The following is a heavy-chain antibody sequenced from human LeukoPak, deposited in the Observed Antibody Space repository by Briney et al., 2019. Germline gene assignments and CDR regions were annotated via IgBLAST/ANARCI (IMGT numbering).Heavy chain of an antibody. CDR2: IIPIFGTA. CDR1: GGTFSSYA. D-gene: IGHD3-22*01. J-gene: IGHJ4*02. CDR3: ARTSQYYYDSSGYYFFDY. Sequence: SVKVSCKASGGTFSSYAISWVRQAPGQGLEWMGGIIPIFGTANYAQKFQGRVTITTDESTSTAYMELSSLRSEDTAVYYCARTSQYYYDSSGYYFFDYWGQGTLVTVSS. V-gene: IGHV1-69*05.